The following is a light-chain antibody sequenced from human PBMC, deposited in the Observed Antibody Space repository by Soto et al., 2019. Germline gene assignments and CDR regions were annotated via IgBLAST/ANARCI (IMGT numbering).Light chain of an antibody. CDR1: SSDVGSFNY. V-gene: IGLV2-14*01. CDR2: EVT. Sequence: QSVLTQPASVSGSPGQSITISCTATSSDVGSFNYVSWYQHHPGKAPKLMIYEVTSRPSGVSNRFSGSKSGNTASLTISGLQAEDEADYYCVSYATSSTLTFGGGTKVTVL. J-gene: IGLJ2*01. CDR3: VSYATSSTLT.